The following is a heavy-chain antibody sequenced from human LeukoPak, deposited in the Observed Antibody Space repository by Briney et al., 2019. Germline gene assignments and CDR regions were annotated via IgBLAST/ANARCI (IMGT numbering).Heavy chain of an antibody. D-gene: IGHD3-10*01. J-gene: IGHJ4*02. CDR3: ARRSYYGSGSYYKGHYFDY. Sequence: SETLSLTCTVSGASISGWYWSWIRQPPGKGLEWIGCIYYSGSTNYNPSLKSRVTISVDTSKNQFSLELSSVTAADTAVYYCARRSYYGSGSYYKGHYFDYWGQGTLVTASS. V-gene: IGHV4-59*08. CDR1: GASISGWY. CDR2: IYYSGST.